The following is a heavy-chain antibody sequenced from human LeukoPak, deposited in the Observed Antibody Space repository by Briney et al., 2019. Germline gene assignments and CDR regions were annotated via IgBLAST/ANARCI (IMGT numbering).Heavy chain of an antibody. V-gene: IGHV1-69*05. CDR1: GGTFSSYA. Sequence: GASVKVSCKASGGTFSSYAISWVRQAPGQGLEWMGGIIPIFGTANYAQKFQGRVTMTRDTSTSTVYMELSSLRSEDTAVYYCARVSGSYSGDNWFDPWGQGTLVTVSS. J-gene: IGHJ5*02. D-gene: IGHD1-26*01. CDR2: IIPIFGTA. CDR3: ARVSGSYSGDNWFDP.